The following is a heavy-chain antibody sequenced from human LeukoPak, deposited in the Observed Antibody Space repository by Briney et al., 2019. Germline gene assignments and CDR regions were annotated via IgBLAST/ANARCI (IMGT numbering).Heavy chain of an antibody. V-gene: IGHV3-30*04. D-gene: IGHD2-2*01. Sequence: PGGSLRLSCAASGFIFSNYAIHWVRQAPGKGLEWVAVISYDGSNKYYADSVKGRFTISRDISKNTLYLQMNSLRAEDTAVYYCARGYCSSISCYVDYWGQGTLVTVSS. CDR3: ARGYCSSISCYVDY. CDR2: ISYDGSNK. CDR1: GFIFSNYA. J-gene: IGHJ4*02.